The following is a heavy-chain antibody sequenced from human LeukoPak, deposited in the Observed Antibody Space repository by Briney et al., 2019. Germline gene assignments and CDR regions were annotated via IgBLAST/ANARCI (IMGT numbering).Heavy chain of an antibody. J-gene: IGHJ4*02. CDR1: GFTFDDYA. V-gene: IGHV3-20*04. CDR2: INWNGGST. Sequence: GGSLRLSCAASGFTFDDYAMSWVRQAPGKGLEWVSRINWNGGSTSYADSVKGRFTISRDNAKNSLYLQMNSLRAEDTAVYYCARVDFVGATYPLDYWGQGTLVTVSS. D-gene: IGHD1-26*01. CDR3: ARVDFVGATYPLDY.